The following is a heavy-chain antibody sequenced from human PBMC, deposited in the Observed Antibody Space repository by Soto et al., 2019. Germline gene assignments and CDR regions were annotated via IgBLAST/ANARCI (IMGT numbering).Heavy chain of an antibody. J-gene: IGHJ4*02. CDR3: ARRYGWLYFDY. V-gene: IGHV4-39*01. CDR1: GDSISNSNYF. D-gene: IGHD3-10*01. Sequence: SETLSLTCTVSGDSISNSNYFWGWIRQPPGKGPEWIGTIFYSGSTYYNPSLKSRVTISVDTSKNQFSLKLTSVTAADTALYYCARRYGWLYFDYWGQGSLVTVSS. CDR2: IFYSGST.